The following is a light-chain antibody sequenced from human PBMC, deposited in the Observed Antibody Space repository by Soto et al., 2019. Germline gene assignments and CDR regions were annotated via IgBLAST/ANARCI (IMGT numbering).Light chain of an antibody. Sequence: DIPMTQSPSSLSASVGDRVAITCRPSQSIASFLNWYQQKPGKAPRLLIYSATNLYSGVPSRFSGSDAVTDFTLTISSLQPEDFATYFSQQSYSIPHTFGQGTKVEIK. J-gene: IGKJ2*01. CDR3: QQSYSIPHT. V-gene: IGKV1-39*01. CDR1: QSIASF. CDR2: SAT.